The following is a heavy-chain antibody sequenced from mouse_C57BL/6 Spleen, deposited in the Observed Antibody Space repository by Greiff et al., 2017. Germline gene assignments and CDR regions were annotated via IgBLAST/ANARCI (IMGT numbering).Heavy chain of an antibody. CDR1: GYTFTSYT. J-gene: IGHJ2*01. Sequence: VKLLESGAELARPGASVKMSCKASGYTFTSYTMHWVKQRPGQGLEWIGYINPSSGYTKYNQKIKDKATLTADKSSSTAYMQLRSLTSEDAAVYYYSRESFFDYWGQGTTLTVSS. CDR2: INPSSGYT. CDR3: SRESFFDY. V-gene: IGHV1-4*01.